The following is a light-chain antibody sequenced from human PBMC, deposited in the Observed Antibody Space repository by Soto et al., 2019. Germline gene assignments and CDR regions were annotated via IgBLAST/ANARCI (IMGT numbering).Light chain of an antibody. J-gene: IGLJ1*01. CDR2: SNH. Sequence: QSVLAQPPSASGTPGQRVTISCSGSSSNIGSNTVNWYQQLPGTAPKLLIYSNHHRPSGVPDRFSGSKSGTSASLAISGLQSEDEADYYCAACDDSLNGYVFGTGTKATV. CDR3: AACDDSLNGYV. V-gene: IGLV1-44*01. CDR1: SSNIGSNT.